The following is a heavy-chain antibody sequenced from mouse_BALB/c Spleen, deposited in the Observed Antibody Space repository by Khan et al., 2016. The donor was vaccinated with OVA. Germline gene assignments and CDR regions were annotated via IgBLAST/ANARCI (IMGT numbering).Heavy chain of an antibody. J-gene: IGHJ3*01. V-gene: IGHV5-6*01. CDR3: ADRLAGSFAY. CDR1: GFTFSSYS. Sequence: DVQLVESGGDLVKPGGSLKLSCAASGFTFSSYSMSWVRQTPDKRLEWVACISSGGDYIYYPDSVKGRFTISRDNATNTLYLQMSDLTSEDTAKYYCADRLAGSFAYWGQGTLVTVSA. D-gene: IGHD1-1*01. CDR2: ISSGGDYI.